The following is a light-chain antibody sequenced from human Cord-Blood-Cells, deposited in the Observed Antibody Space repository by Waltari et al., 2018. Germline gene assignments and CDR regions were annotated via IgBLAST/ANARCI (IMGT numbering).Light chain of an antibody. V-gene: IGLV2-14*01. CDR3: SSYTSSSTWV. CDR2: DVS. J-gene: IGLJ3*02. CDR1: SSDVGGYNY. Sequence: QSALTQPASVSGSPGQSITISCTGTSSDVGGYNYVSWYPQHPGKAPKLIIYDVSKRPSGVSNRFSGSKSGNTASLTISGLQAEDEADYYCSSYTSSSTWVFGGGTKLTVL.